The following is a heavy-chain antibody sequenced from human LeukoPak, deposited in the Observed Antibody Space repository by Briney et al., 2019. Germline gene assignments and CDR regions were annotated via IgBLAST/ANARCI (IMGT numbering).Heavy chain of an antibody. CDR1: GGAFSSYA. D-gene: IGHD5-18*01. V-gene: IGHV1-69*04. Sequence: GASVKVSCKASGGAFSSYAISWVRQAPGQGLEWMGRIIPILGIANYAQKFQGRVTITADKSTSTAYMELSSLRSEDTAVYYCASSYGSTVGAFDIWGQGTMVTVSS. J-gene: IGHJ3*02. CDR3: ASSYGSTVGAFDI. CDR2: IIPILGIA.